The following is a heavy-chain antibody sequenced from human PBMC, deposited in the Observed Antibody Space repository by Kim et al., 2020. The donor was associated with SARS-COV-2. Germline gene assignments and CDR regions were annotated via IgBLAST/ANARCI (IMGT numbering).Heavy chain of an antibody. CDR2: ISAYNGNT. Sequence: ASVKVSCKASGYTFTSYGISWVRQAPGQGLEWMGWISAYNGNTNYAQKLQGRVTMTTDTSTSTAYMELRSLRSDDTAVYYCARDRLEVVGNYYYYYGMDVWGQGTTVTVSS. CDR1: GYTFTSYG. CDR3: ARDRLEVVGNYYYYYGMDV. D-gene: IGHD2-15*01. V-gene: IGHV1-18*04. J-gene: IGHJ6*02.